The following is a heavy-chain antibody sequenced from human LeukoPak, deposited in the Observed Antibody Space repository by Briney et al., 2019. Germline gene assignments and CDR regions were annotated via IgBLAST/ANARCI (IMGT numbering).Heavy chain of an antibody. V-gene: IGHV1-2*02. J-gene: IGHJ5*02. CDR3: ARDIGDYSIWFDP. D-gene: IGHD4-11*01. CDR1: GYTFTVYY. CDR2: INPNSGGT. Sequence: ASVKVSCKASGYTFTVYYMHWVRQAPGQGLEWMGWINPNSGGTNYAQKFQGRVTMTRDTSISTAYMELSRLRSDDTAVYYCARDIGDYSIWFDPWGQGTLVTVSS.